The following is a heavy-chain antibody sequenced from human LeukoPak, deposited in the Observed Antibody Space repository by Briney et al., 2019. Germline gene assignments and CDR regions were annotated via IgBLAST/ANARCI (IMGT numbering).Heavy chain of an antibody. CDR3: ARAVRVRGVTTYYFDY. Sequence: ASVKVSCKASGYTFTGYYMHWVRQAPGQGLEWMGWINPNSGGTNYAQRFQGRVTMTRNTSISTAYMELSSLRSEDTAVYYCARAVRVRGVTTYYFDYWGQGTLVTVSS. D-gene: IGHD3-10*01. V-gene: IGHV1-2*02. CDR1: GYTFTGYY. CDR2: INPNSGGT. J-gene: IGHJ4*02.